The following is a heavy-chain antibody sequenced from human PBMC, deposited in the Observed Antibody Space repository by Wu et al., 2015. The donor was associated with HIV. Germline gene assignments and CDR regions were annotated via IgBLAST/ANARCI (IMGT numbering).Heavy chain of an antibody. CDR1: GGTFRNHA. D-gene: IGHD1-26*01. CDR2: IIPISGTA. J-gene: IGHJ6*02. Sequence: QVQLVQSGAEVKKPGSSVKVSCKASGGTFRNHAVSWVRQAPGQGLEWMGRIIPISGTANYAQRFQGRVTITADKPTNTAYMGLSSLRSDDTAVYYCARGSILEMSTASFYYYVMDVWAKGHGHRLL. CDR3: ARGSILEMSTASFYYYVMDV. V-gene: IGHV1-69*13.